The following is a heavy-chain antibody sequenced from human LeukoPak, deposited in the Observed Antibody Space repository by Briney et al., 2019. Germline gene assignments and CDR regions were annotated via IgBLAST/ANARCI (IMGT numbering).Heavy chain of an antibody. CDR3: ARVYSSSWSDAFDI. CDR1: GFTFSSYA. J-gene: IGHJ3*02. D-gene: IGHD6-13*01. CDR2: ISGGGGGT. V-gene: IGHV3-23*01. Sequence: GGSLRLSCAASGFTFSSYAMSWVRQAPGKGLEWVPAISGGGGGTFYADSVKGRFTISRDNSKNTLYLEVNSLRAEDTAVYYCARVYSSSWSDAFDIWGQGTMVTVSS.